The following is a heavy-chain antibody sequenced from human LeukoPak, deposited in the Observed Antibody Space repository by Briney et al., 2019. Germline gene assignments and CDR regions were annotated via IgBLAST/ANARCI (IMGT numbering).Heavy chain of an antibody. CDR2: INPNSGGT. V-gene: IGHV1-2*06. D-gene: IGHD3-10*01. CDR1: GYTFTGYY. CDR3: ASLEYGSGSYYRDDAFDI. Sequence: ASVKVSCKASGYTFTGYYMHWVRQAPGQGLEWMGRINPNSGGTNYAQKFQGRVTMTRDTSISTAYMEPSRLRSDDTAVYYCASLEYGSGSYYRDDAFDIWGQGTMIAVSS. J-gene: IGHJ3*02.